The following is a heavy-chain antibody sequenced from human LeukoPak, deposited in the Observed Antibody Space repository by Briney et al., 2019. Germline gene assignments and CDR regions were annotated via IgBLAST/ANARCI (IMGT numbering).Heavy chain of an antibody. CDR1: GFAFNTYA. J-gene: IGHJ4*02. Sequence: GGSLRLSCAASGFAFNTYAMCWVRQAPGKGLQWVSSISVSGSSTYSADSVRGRFTISRDNSKNTLYLQMDSLRVADTAVYYCARVFSLSADYVDYWGQGSLVTVSS. V-gene: IGHV3-23*01. CDR2: ISVSGSST. D-gene: IGHD3-9*01. CDR3: ARVFSLSADYVDY.